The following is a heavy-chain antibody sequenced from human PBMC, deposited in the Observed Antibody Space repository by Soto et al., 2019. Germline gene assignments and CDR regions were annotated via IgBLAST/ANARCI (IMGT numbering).Heavy chain of an antibody. CDR1: GATFSSYT. CDR2: IIPILGIA. J-gene: IGHJ3*02. Sequence: GASVKVSCKASGATFSSYTISWVRQAPGQGLEWMGRIIPILGIANYAQKFQGRVTITADKSTSTAYMELSSLRSEGTAVYYCARGRYCSSTSCYMPDAFDIWGQGTMVTVSS. D-gene: IGHD2-2*02. V-gene: IGHV1-69*02. CDR3: ARGRYCSSTSCYMPDAFDI.